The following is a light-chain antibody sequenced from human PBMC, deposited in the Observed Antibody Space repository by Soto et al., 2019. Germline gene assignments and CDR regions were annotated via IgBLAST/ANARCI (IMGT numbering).Light chain of an antibody. CDR3: QQYGSSGA. CDR2: GAS. Sequence: EIVLTQSPATLSLSPGERATLSCRASQSIGYYLAWYQEKPGQAPRLLIYGASTRATGIPDRFSGSGSGTDFTLTISRLEPEDFAVYYCQQYGSSGAFGQGTKVDI. V-gene: IGKV3-20*01. J-gene: IGKJ1*01. CDR1: QSIGYY.